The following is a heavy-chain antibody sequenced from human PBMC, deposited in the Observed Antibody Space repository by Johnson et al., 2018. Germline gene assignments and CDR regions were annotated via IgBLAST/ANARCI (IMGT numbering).Heavy chain of an antibody. CDR2: IIPIFGTA. D-gene: IGHD3-22*01. J-gene: IGHJ3*02. CDR3: ARDTYYYDVSAYYIGVDAFDI. CDR1: GGTFSSYA. V-gene: IGHV1-69*01. Sequence: QVQLVQSGAEVKKPGSSVKVSCKASGGTFSSYAISWVRQAPGQGLEWMGGIIPIFGTANYAQKFQGRVTITADESTGTAYRELSSLRSEDTAVYYCARDTYYYDVSAYYIGVDAFDIWGQGTMVTVSS.